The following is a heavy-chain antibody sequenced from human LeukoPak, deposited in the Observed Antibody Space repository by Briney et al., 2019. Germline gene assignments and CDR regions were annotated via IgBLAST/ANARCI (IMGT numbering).Heavy chain of an antibody. CDR3: ARGVDTTDDAFDI. Sequence: SETLSLTCTVSGGSISSGGYYWSWIRQHPGKGLEWIGYIYYSGSTYYNPSLKSRVTISVDKSKNQFSLKLSSVTAADTAVYYCARGVDTTDDAFDIWGQGTMVTVSS. CDR1: GGSISSGGYY. V-gene: IGHV4-31*03. CDR2: IYYSGST. D-gene: IGHD5-18*01. J-gene: IGHJ3*02.